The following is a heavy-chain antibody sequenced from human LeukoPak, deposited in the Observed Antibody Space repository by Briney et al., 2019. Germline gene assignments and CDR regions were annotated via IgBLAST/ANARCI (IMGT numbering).Heavy chain of an antibody. CDR3: ARDNCGGDCFHDY. V-gene: IGHV4-4*07. J-gene: IGHJ4*02. CDR2: LYTRGST. CDR1: GASISDYY. Sequence: PSETLSLTCTVSGASISDYYWSWIRQSAGKGLEWIGHLYTRGSTNYNPSLKSRVTMSVDTSKNQFSLRLNSLTAADTAIYYCARDNCGGDCFHDYWGQGTLVTV. D-gene: IGHD2-21*02.